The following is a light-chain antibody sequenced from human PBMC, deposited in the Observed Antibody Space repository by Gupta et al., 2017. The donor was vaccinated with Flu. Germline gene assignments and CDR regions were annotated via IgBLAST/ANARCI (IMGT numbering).Light chain of an antibody. CDR2: SSN. Sequence: SVLTQPPSASGPPGQRVTISCSGSSSNIGSNSVYWYQQLPGTAPQLLIYSSNQRPSGVPDRFSGSKSATAASLAISGLRAEDEADYYCSAGDDSRSGLVFGGGTKVTVL. J-gene: IGLJ3*02. CDR3: SAGDDSRSGLV. V-gene: IGLV1-47*01. CDR1: SSNIGSNS.